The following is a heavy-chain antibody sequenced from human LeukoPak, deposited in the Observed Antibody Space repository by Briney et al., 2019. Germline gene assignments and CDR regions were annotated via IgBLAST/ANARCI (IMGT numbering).Heavy chain of an antibody. CDR2: IYYSGNT. CDR3: ARRNYYDSSAYYIFDS. Sequence: PSETLSLTCAVSGGSISGSSYFWGWIRQPPGKGLEWIGSIYYSGNTYYNPSLKSRVTISVDTSKNQFSLKLSSVTAADTAVYFCARRNYYDSSAYYIFDSWGQGTLVTVSS. D-gene: IGHD3-22*01. V-gene: IGHV4-39*01. J-gene: IGHJ4*02. CDR1: GGSISGSSYF.